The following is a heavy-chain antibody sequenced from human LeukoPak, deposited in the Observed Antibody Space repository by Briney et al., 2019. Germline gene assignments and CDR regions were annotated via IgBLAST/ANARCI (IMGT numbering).Heavy chain of an antibody. CDR3: ASGIQPRLSWFFDL. V-gene: IGHV3-11*01. CDR2: VSSPGTTL. J-gene: IGHJ2*01. Sequence: GGSLRLSCAASGFRFSDYYMTWIRQAPGKGPEWVAYVSSPGTTLYYVDSVKGRFTISRDNAKNSMYLKMNSLRAEDTAVYYCASGIQPRLSWFFDLWGRGTQVIVSS. D-gene: IGHD5-18*01. CDR1: GFRFSDYY.